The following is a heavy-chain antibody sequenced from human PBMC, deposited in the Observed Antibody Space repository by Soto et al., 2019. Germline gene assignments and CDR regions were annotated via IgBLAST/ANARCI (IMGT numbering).Heavy chain of an antibody. CDR2: IYHIGSP. CDR3: VRDRALDSSGHWFDS. Sequence: SETLSLTCTVSGRPVSSGGYYWTWIRQFPGKGLEWIWYIYHIGSPSYNPSLKSRLSMSLDASKNQFSLNLTSVTAADTAIYYCVRDRALDSSGHWFDSWGQGTLVTVSS. V-gene: IGHV4-31*03. D-gene: IGHD6-19*01. J-gene: IGHJ5*01. CDR1: GRPVSSGGYY.